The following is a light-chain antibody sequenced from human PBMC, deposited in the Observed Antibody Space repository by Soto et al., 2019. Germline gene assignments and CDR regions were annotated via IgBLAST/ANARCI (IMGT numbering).Light chain of an antibody. V-gene: IGLV1-44*01. Sequence: QSVLTQPPSASGTPGQRVTISCSGSSSNIGSDTVNWYQQLPGTAPKLLIYSNNQRPSGVPDRFSGSKSGTSASLAISGLQSEDEADYYCVAWDYSLIGPVFGGGTKLTVL. J-gene: IGLJ2*01. CDR3: VAWDYSLIGPV. CDR2: SNN. CDR1: SSNIGSDT.